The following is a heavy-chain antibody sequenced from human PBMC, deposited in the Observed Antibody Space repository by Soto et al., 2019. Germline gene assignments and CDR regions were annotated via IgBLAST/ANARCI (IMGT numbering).Heavy chain of an antibody. Sequence: QITLNESGPTVVKAAETLTLTCTFSGFSLTNSGVGVGWIRQFPGKAPEWLALIYWDDDKRYSASLKSRLTITKDTSKNQVVLTMARVDPADTATYYCAHRILRTVFGLVTTTAIYFDFWGQGTPVVVSS. D-gene: IGHD3-3*01. CDR3: AHRILRTVFGLVTTTAIYFDF. J-gene: IGHJ4*02. V-gene: IGHV2-5*02. CDR1: GFSLTNSGVG. CDR2: IYWDDDK.